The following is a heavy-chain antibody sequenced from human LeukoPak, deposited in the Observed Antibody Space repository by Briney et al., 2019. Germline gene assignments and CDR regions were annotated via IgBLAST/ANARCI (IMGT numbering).Heavy chain of an antibody. Sequence: SGGSLRLSCAASGFTFSSYSMNWVRQAPGKGLEWVSSISSSSSYIYYADSVKGRFTISRDNAKNSLYLQMNSLRAEDTAVYYCAGIFIRDGYNPPRGAFDIWGQGTMVTVSS. CDR1: GFTFSSYS. J-gene: IGHJ3*02. CDR3: AGIFIRDGYNPPRGAFDI. D-gene: IGHD5-12*01. V-gene: IGHV3-21*01. CDR2: ISSSSSYI.